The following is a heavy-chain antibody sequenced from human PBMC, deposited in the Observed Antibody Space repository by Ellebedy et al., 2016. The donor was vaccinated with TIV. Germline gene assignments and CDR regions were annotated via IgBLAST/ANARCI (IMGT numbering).Heavy chain of an antibody. CDR1: GGSISRDS. J-gene: IGHJ3*02. D-gene: IGHD3-3*01. CDR3: ARSSISFFGVTDVFDI. V-gene: IGHV4-59*12. CDR2: VFHSGST. Sequence: MPSETLSLTCTVSGGSISRDSWSWIRQPPGSGLEWLGYVFHSGSTLYNPSLRSRVNISLDKTQKEVSLNLTSVTAADTAVYFCARSSISFFGVTDVFDIWGQGTVVTVSS.